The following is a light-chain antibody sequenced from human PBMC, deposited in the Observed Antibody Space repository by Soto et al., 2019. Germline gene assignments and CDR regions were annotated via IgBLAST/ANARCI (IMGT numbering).Light chain of an antibody. CDR1: GSNIGAVYD. Sequence: QSVMTQPPSVSWAPGQRVTISCTGSGSNIGAVYDVHWYQQLPGTAPKLLIFANINRPSGVPDRFSGSKSGTSASLAITGLRDEDEDDYYCQPYDSRPXGYVFGTGTKVXV. CDR3: QPYDSRPXGYV. CDR2: ANI. V-gene: IGLV1-40*01. J-gene: IGLJ1*01.